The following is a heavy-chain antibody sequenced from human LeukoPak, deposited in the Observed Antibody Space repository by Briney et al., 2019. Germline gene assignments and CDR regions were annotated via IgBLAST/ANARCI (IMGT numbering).Heavy chain of an antibody. Sequence: GVSLRLSCAASGFTFSSYAMSWVCQAPGKGLEWVSAISGSGGSTYYADSVKGRFTISRDNSKNTLYLQMNSLRAEDTAVYYCAKFRLPVYYYDSSGYYFDYWGQGTLVTVSS. V-gene: IGHV3-23*01. D-gene: IGHD3-22*01. CDR1: GFTFSSYA. CDR2: ISGSGGST. CDR3: AKFRLPVYYYDSSGYYFDY. J-gene: IGHJ4*02.